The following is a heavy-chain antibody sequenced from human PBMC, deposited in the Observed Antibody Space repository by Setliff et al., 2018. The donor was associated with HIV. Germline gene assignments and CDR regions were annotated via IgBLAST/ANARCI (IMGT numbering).Heavy chain of an antibody. Sequence: SETLSLTCTVSGGSISSGDYYWSWIRQPPGKGLEWIGNIYDSESTYYNPSLKSRVTISVDTSKNHFSLKLNSVTAADTAVYYCARAPGPYGDYNRFDPWGQGALVTVSS. V-gene: IGHV4-30-4*08. CDR1: GGSISSGDYY. CDR2: IYDSEST. J-gene: IGHJ5*02. D-gene: IGHD4-17*01. CDR3: ARAPGPYGDYNRFDP.